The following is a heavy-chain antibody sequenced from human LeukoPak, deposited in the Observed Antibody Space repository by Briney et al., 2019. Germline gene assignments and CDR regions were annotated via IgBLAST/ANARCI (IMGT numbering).Heavy chain of an antibody. CDR3: ARHLCTNGVCSWDY. CDR2: IYPGGSET. D-gene: IGHD2-8*01. CDR1: GYSFTRNW. J-gene: IGHJ4*02. Sequence: GESLKISCKSSGYSFTRNWIGWVRQMPGKGLEWMGVIYPGGSETRYSPSFQGPVTISADKSISTAYLQWSSLTASDSAMHYCARHLCTNGVCSWDYWGQGTLVTVSS. V-gene: IGHV5-51*01.